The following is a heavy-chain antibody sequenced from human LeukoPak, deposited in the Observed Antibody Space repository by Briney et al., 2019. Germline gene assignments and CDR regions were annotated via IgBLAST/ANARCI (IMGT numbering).Heavy chain of an antibody. CDR3: ARGYCSGGTCYNTGAFDI. J-gene: IGHJ3*02. V-gene: IGHV4-39*01. CDR2: IYYSGST. CDR1: GGSITISTYD. D-gene: IGHD2-15*01. Sequence: SETLSLTCTVSGGSITISTYDWGWIRQPPGKGLEWIGCIYYSGSTYYNPSLKSRVAISVDRSKNQFSLKLSSVTAADTAVYYCARGYCSGGTCYNTGAFDIWGQGTMVTVSS.